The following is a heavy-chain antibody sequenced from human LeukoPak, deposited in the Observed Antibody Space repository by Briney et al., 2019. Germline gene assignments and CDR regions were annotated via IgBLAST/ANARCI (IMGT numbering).Heavy chain of an antibody. J-gene: IGHJ6*03. CDR2: IYYSGST. D-gene: IGHD5-24*01. V-gene: IGHV4-59*08. CDR3: AGHRDRYNQGDYYYYYMHV. CDR1: GGSISSYY. Sequence: PSETLSLTCTVSGGSISSYYWSWIRQPPGKGLEWIGYIYYSGSTNYNPSLKSRVTISVDTSKNQCSLKLSSVTAADTAGYYCAGHRDRYNQGDYYYYYMHVWGKGTTLTISS.